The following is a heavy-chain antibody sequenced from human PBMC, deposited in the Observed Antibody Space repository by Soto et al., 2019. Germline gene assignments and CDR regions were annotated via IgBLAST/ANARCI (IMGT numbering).Heavy chain of an antibody. Sequence: QVQLVQSGAEVKKPGASVKVSCKASGYTFTSSGMSWVRQAPGQGLEWMGWISAHTGSSEYAQRFQGRVTMTTVRSTSTAYMELRSLRSDYTAVYYCARAFFYQGSDSRGYSFDAFDFWGPGTLVTVSS. CDR2: ISAHTGSS. V-gene: IGHV1-18*01. J-gene: IGHJ3*01. D-gene: IGHD3-22*01. CDR1: GYTFTSSG. CDR3: ARAFFYQGSDSRGYSFDAFDF.